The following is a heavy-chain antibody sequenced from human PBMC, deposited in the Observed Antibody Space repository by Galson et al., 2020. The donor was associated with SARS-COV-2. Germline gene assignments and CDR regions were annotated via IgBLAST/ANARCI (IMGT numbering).Heavy chain of an antibody. CDR3: ARSKVRQLVYADAFDM. J-gene: IGHJ3*02. D-gene: IGHD2-8*01. CDR1: GYSFSTHW. Sequence: GESLKLSCKGSGYSFSTHWIGWVRQMPGKGLEWMGIIYPGDYDTKYSPSFQGQVTISVDRSVSTAYLQWSSLKASDTAIYYCARSKVRQLVYADAFDMWGQGTMVTVSS. CDR2: IYPGDYDT. V-gene: IGHV5-51*01.